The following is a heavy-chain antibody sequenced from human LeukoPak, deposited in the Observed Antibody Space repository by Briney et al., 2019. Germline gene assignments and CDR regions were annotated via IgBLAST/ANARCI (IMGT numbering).Heavy chain of an antibody. V-gene: IGHV3-53*01. CDR3: ARGQGLDYYDSSGYYAG. CDR2: IYSGGST. J-gene: IGHJ4*02. Sequence: GGSLRLSCAASGFTVSSNYMSWVRQAPGKGLEWVSVIYSGGSTYYADSVKGRFTISRDNSKNTLYLQMNSLRAEDTAVYYCARGQGLDYYDSSGYYAGWGQGTVVTVSS. D-gene: IGHD3-22*01. CDR1: GFTVSSNY.